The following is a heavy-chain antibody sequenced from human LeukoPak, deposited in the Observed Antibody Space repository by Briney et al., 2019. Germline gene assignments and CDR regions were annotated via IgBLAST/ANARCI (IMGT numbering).Heavy chain of an antibody. Sequence: PGGSLRLSCAASGFTFSSYDMHWVRQATGKGLEWVSAIGTAGDTYYPGSVKGRFTISRENAKNSLYLQMNSLRAGDTAVYYCARGDYDMLTGLVDYWGQGTLVTVSS. CDR2: IGTAGDT. CDR3: ARGDYDMLTGLVDY. J-gene: IGHJ4*02. CDR1: GFTFSSYD. D-gene: IGHD3-9*01. V-gene: IGHV3-13*01.